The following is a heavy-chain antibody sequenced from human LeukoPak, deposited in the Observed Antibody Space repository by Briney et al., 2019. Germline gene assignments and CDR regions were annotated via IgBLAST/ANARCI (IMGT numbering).Heavy chain of an antibody. CDR2: INPNSGGT. CDR3: AREGRFGGVIVPDY. D-gene: IGHD3-16*02. CDR1: GYTFTGYY. V-gene: IGHV1-2*06. Sequence: ASVNVSCKASGYTFTGYYMHWVRQAPGQGLEWMGRINPNSGGTNYAQKFQGRVTMTRDTSISTAYMELSRLRSDDTAVYYCAREGRFGGVIVPDYWGQGTLVTVSS. J-gene: IGHJ4*02.